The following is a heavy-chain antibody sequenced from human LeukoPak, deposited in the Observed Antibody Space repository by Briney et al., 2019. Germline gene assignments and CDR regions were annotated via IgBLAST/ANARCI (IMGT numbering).Heavy chain of an antibody. J-gene: IGHJ5*02. CDR2: ISGSGGST. CDR3: AKCGGDYVYDHWFDP. D-gene: IGHD4-17*01. Sequence: PGGPLRLSCAASGFTFSSYAMSWVRQAPGKGLEWVSAISGSGGSTYYADSVKGRFTVSRDNSKNTLYLQMNSLRAEDTAVYYCAKCGGDYVYDHWFDPWGQGTLVTVSS. V-gene: IGHV3-23*01. CDR1: GFTFSSYA.